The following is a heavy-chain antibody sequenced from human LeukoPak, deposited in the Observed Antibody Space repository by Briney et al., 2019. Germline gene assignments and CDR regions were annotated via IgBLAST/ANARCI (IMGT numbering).Heavy chain of an antibody. CDR3: ARSTMVRGVIIPFDY. CDR2: IYYSGST. Sequence: PSEALSLTCIFLVVPIGNNRYYWSWIRHPPGKGRGWIGYIYYSGSTNYNPSLKSRVTISVDTSKNQFSLMLSSVTAADTAVYYCARSTMVRGVIIPFDYWGQGTLVTVPS. V-gene: IGHV4-61*05. J-gene: IGHJ4*02. D-gene: IGHD3-10*01. CDR1: VVPIGNNRYY.